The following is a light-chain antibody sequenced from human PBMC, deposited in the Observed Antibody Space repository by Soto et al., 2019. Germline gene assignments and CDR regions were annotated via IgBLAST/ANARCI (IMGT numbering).Light chain of an antibody. CDR3: QQSYTTLWT. Sequence: DIQLTQSPASLYASVGDRVTITCRASQSIATYINWYQQKPGRAPKFLIYAASNLQSGVPSRFRGSGSGTDFTLTISSLQPEDFATYFCQQSYTTLWTFGQGTKVEVK. J-gene: IGKJ1*01. CDR2: AAS. CDR1: QSIATY. V-gene: IGKV1-39*01.